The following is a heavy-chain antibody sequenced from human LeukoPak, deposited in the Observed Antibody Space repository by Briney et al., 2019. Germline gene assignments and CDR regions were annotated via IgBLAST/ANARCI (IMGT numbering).Heavy chain of an antibody. D-gene: IGHD1-26*01. J-gene: IGHJ4*02. Sequence: PGGSLRLSCAASGFTFGDYAMSWFRQAPGKGLEWVSAIGGSDGTTSYADSVKGRFTISRDNFKNTLYLQMNTLRAEDTAVYYCATLLVGATYYFDYWGQGTLVTVSS. CDR3: ATLLVGATYYFDY. CDR1: GFTFGDYA. CDR2: IGGSDGTT. V-gene: IGHV3-23*01.